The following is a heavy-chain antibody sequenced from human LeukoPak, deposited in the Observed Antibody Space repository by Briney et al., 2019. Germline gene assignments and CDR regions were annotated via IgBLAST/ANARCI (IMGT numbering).Heavy chain of an antibody. V-gene: IGHV3-23*01. CDR3: AKGNFWSGRGWFDP. D-gene: IGHD3-3*01. CDR2: ISGSGGST. J-gene: IGHJ5*02. Sequence: GGSLRLSCAASGFTFSSYSMNWVRQAPGKGLEWVSAISGSGGSTYYADSVKGRFTISRDNSKNTLYLQMNSLRAEDTAVYYCAKGNFWSGRGWFDPWGQGTLVTVSS. CDR1: GFTFSSYS.